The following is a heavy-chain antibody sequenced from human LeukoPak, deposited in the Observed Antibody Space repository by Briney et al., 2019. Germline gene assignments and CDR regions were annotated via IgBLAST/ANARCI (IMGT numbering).Heavy chain of an antibody. CDR3: ARESYNSGSYYNDY. V-gene: IGHV1-18*01. Sequence: ASVMVSCKASGYTFTSYGVSWVRQAPGQGLEWMGWINFSDGKTNYAQKLQGRVTMTTDTSTSTAYMELRSLRSDDTALYYCARESYNSGSYYNDYWGQGTLVTVSS. CDR1: GYTFTSYG. J-gene: IGHJ4*02. CDR2: INFSDGKT. D-gene: IGHD3-10*01.